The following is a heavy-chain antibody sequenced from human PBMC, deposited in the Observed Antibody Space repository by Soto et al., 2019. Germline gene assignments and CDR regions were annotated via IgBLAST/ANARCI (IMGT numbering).Heavy chain of an antibody. CDR2: ISYDGSNK. CDR1: GFTFSSYG. Sequence: GGSLRLSCAASGFTFSSYGMHWVRQATGKGLEWVAVISYDGSNKYYADCVKGRFTISRDNAKNTVYLQMNSLRAEDTAVYYCTRVGGSLSGMDVWGQGTTVTVSS. D-gene: IGHD1-26*01. J-gene: IGHJ6*02. V-gene: IGHV3-30*03. CDR3: TRVGGSLSGMDV.